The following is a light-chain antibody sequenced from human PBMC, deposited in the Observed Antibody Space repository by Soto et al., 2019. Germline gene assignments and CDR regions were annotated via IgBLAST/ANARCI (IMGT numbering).Light chain of an antibody. CDR2: GAS. J-gene: IGKJ2*01. CDR3: QQYNKWYT. Sequence: EIVMTQSPATLYESPGDRATLSCRASQSVSSNLAWYQQKPGQAPRLLIYGASTRATGIPARFSGSGSGTEFTLTISSLQSEDFAVYYCQQYNKWYTFGQGTKLEIK. V-gene: IGKV3-15*01. CDR1: QSVSSN.